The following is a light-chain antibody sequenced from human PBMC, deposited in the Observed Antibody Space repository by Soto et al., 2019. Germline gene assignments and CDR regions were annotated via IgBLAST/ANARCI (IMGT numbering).Light chain of an antibody. Sequence: QSALTQPRSVSGSPGQSVTISCTGTSSDVGAYNYVSWYQQHPGKAPKMMIYDGTKRPSGVPDRFSGSKSGNTASLTISGLRAEDEADYYCCSYAGRYTLILGGGTKVTVL. CDR1: SSDVGAYNY. CDR3: CSYAGRYTLI. CDR2: DGT. V-gene: IGLV2-11*01. J-gene: IGLJ2*01.